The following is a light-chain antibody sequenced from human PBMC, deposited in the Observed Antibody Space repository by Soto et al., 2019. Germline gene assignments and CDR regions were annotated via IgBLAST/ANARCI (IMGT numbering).Light chain of an antibody. CDR2: DAS. V-gene: IGKV3-11*01. J-gene: IGKJ4*01. CDR3: QQRSNWPPT. CDR1: QSVSTS. Sequence: EIVLTQSPATLSLSPGERATLSCRASQSVSTSLVRYQQKPGQAPRLLIYDASNRATGIPARFSGSGSGTDFTLTISSLEPEDFAVYYCQQRSNWPPTFGGGTKVEIK.